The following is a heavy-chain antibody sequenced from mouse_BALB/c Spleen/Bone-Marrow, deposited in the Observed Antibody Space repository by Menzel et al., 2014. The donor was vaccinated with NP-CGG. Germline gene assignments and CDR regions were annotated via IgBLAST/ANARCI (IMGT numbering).Heavy chain of an antibody. J-gene: IGHJ1*01. V-gene: IGHV3-8*02. Sequence: VQLKESGPRLVKPSQTLSLTCSVTGDSITSGCWNWIRKFPGNKLEYMGHISYSGSTYYNPSLKSRISITRDTSTNQYYLQLNSVTTEDTATYHCARRDYGKHFDVWGAGTTVTVSS. CDR2: ISYSGST. CDR1: GDSITSGC. CDR3: ARRDYGKHFDV. D-gene: IGHD2-1*01.